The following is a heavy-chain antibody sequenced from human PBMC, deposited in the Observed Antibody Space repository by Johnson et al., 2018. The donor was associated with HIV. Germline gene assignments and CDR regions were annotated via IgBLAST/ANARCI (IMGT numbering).Heavy chain of an antibody. D-gene: IGHD1-26*01. CDR2: IKQDGSEK. CDR1: GFTFSSYW. V-gene: IGHV3-7*05. J-gene: IGHJ3*02. CDR3: TTDRATYDAFDI. Sequence: VQLVESGGGLVQPGGSLRLSCAASGFTFSSYWLSWVRQAPGKGLEWVANIKQDGSEKYYVDSVKGRFTISRDNAKNLVYLQMNSLRAEDTAVYYCTTDRATYDAFDIWGQGTMVTVSS.